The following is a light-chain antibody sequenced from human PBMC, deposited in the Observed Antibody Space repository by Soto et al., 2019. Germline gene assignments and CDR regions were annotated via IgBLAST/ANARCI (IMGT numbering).Light chain of an antibody. V-gene: IGKV1-17*03. CDR3: LQHNSYPLT. CDR1: QDINNY. Sequence: DSVGERNTVSRRASQDINNYLVWFQQKPGTVPKRLIYAASSFQSRVTSRWSGRRSRKECTLTISSLRPEDFATYYFLQHNSYPLTLGGGTKV. J-gene: IGKJ4*01. CDR2: AAS.